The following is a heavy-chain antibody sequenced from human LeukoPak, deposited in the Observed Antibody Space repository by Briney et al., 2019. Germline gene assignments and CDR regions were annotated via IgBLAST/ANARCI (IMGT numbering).Heavy chain of an antibody. Sequence: PGGSLRLSCAASGFTFRDYSMSWVRQAPGKGLDWVSLISFSGGNTYYTDSVKGRFTISRDNSKDTLYLQMNSLRAEYTAIYYCARDIELSTWGLGTMVTVSS. D-gene: IGHD3-16*02. V-gene: IGHV3-23*01. CDR1: GFTFRDYS. CDR3: ARDIELST. J-gene: IGHJ3*01. CDR2: ISFSGGNT.